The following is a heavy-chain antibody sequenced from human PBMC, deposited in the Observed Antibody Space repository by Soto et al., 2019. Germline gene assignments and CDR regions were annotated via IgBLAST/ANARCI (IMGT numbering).Heavy chain of an antibody. CDR3: ARVNLNYYDTNGREWLDP. J-gene: IGHJ5*02. CDR2: IYPGDSET. CDR1: GYSFTNYW. V-gene: IGHV5-51*01. D-gene: IGHD3-22*01. Sequence: PGESLKISCKGPGYSFTNYWIGWVRQMPGKGLEWMRIIYPGDSETRYSPSFQGQVTISAARSISTAYLQWISLKASDTAMYCCARVNLNYYDTNGREWLDPWGQGTLVTVSS.